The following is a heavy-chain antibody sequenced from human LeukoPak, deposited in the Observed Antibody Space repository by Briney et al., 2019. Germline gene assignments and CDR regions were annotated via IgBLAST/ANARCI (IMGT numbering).Heavy chain of an antibody. D-gene: IGHD2-2*01. Sequence: GGSLRLSCAASGFTFSSYAMHWVRQAPGNGLEWVAVISYDGSNKYYADSVKGRFTISRDNSKNTLYLQMNSLRAEDTAVYYCARDQRVTAATYYFDYWGQGTLVTVSS. CDR3: ARDQRVTAATYYFDY. CDR1: GFTFSSYA. V-gene: IGHV3-30-3*01. J-gene: IGHJ4*02. CDR2: ISYDGSNK.